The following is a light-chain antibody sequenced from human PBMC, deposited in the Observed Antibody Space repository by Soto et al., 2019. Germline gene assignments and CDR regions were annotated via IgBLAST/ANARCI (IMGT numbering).Light chain of an antibody. CDR1: QSISSY. CDR3: QQYNSYVT. J-gene: IGKJ4*01. V-gene: IGKV3-11*01. Sequence: EIVLTQSPATLSLSPGERATLSCRASQSISSYLAWYQQKPGQAPRLLIYDVSNRAPGIPARFSGSGSGTDFTLTISSLEPEDFAVYYCQQYNSYVTFGGGTKVEIK. CDR2: DVS.